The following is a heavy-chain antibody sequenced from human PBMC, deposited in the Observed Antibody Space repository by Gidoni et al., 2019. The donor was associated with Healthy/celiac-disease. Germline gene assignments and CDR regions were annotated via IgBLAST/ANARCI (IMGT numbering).Heavy chain of an antibody. CDR2: VRSKAYGGTT. J-gene: IGHJ6*02. Sequence: EVQLVESGGGLVQPGRSLRPSCTASGFPFGPYAYDCFRRAPGQGLEWVGFVRSKAYGGTTEYAASVKGRFTISRDDSKSIAYLKMNSLKTEDTAVYYCTRDQKEGLRYFAKRGDYYYYYGMDVWGQGTTVTVSS. D-gene: IGHD3-9*01. V-gene: IGHV3-49*03. CDR3: TRDQKEGLRYFAKRGDYYYYYGMDV. CDR1: GFPFGPYA.